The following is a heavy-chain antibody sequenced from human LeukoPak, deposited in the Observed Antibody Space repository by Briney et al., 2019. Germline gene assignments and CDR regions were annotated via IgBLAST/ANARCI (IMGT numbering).Heavy chain of an antibody. J-gene: IGHJ2*01. CDR3: ARGVDL. Sequence: PSETLSLTCGVSSGSLSGYYWRWIRQPPGGGLDWIGEINYSGMPNYNPSLKSRVTISGDTSKKQFSLNPTSVTAADPGVYYCARGVDLWGRGTPVTVSS. CDR2: INYSGMP. CDR1: SGSLSGYY. V-gene: IGHV4-34*01.